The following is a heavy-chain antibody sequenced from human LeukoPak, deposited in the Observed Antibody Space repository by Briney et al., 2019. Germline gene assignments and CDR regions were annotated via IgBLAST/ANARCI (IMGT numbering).Heavy chain of an antibody. D-gene: IGHD2-2*01. Sequence: KPSETLSLTCTVSGGSISSYYWSWIRQPPGKGLEWIGYIYYSGSTNHNPSLKSRVTISVDTSKTQFSLNLSSVTAADTAVYYCARLGQLQNYWGQGTLVTVSS. V-gene: IGHV4-59*08. CDR2: IYYSGST. J-gene: IGHJ4*02. CDR3: ARLGQLQNY. CDR1: GGSISSYY.